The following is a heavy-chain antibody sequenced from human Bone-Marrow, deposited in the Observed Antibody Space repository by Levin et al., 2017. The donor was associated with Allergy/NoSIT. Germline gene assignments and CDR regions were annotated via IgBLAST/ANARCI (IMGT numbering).Heavy chain of an antibody. CDR2: ISSSGSTI. Sequence: GGSLRLSCAASGFTFSDYYMSWIRQAPGKGLEWVSYISSSGSTIYYADSVKGRFTISRDNAKNSLYLQMNSLRAEDTAVYYCAMWDDWLSVHDYWGQGTLVTVSS. J-gene: IGHJ4*02. D-gene: IGHD3-9*01. V-gene: IGHV3-11*01. CDR3: AMWDDWLSVHDY. CDR1: GFTFSDYY.